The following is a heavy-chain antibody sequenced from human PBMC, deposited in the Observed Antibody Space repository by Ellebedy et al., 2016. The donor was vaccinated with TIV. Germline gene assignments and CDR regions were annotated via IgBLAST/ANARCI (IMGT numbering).Heavy chain of an antibody. V-gene: IGHV1-2*04. D-gene: IGHD3-22*01. CDR2: IHPNSGDT. CDR1: GYTFTGSY. Sequence: ASVKVSXXASGYTFTGSYIHWVRQAPGQGLEWMGWIHPNSGDTNYAQKFQGWVTMTRDTSINTAYMELSRLTSDGTAVYYCARHYSDTSAYYPFDYWGQGTLVTVSS. J-gene: IGHJ4*02. CDR3: ARHYSDTSAYYPFDY.